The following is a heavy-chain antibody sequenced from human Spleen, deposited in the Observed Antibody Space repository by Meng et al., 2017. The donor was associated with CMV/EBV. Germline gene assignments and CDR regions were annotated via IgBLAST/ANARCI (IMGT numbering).Heavy chain of an antibody. CDR3: ARNVGSSWLDS. CDR1: GDSVSNGSDS. J-gene: IGHJ5*01. CDR2: AYYRSKLIF. V-gene: IGHV6-1*01. D-gene: IGHD6-13*01. Sequence: IDGDSVSNGSDSCNWFRQTPSRGLEWLGRAYYRSKLIFDYRVSLISRLTINPDTSKNQLSLQLNSVTPDDAAVYYCARNVGSSWLDSWGQGILVTVSS.